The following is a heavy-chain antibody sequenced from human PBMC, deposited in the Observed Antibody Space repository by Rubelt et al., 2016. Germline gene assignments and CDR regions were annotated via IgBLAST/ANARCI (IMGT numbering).Heavy chain of an antibody. D-gene: IGHD5-18*01. CDR1: GFTFSSYG. V-gene: IGHV3-48*01. CDR3: ARDGGYSYGSGADAFDI. J-gene: IGHJ3*02. Sequence: VQLVESGGGVVQPGGSLRLSCAASGFTFSSYGMHWVRQAPGKWLEWDSYISSSSSTIYYADSVKGRFTISRDNSKNTLYLQMNSLGAEDTAVYYCARDGGYSYGSGADAFDIWGQGTMVTVSS. CDR2: ISSSSSTI.